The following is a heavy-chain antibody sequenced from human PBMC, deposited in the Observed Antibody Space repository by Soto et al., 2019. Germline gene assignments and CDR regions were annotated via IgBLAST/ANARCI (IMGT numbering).Heavy chain of an antibody. J-gene: IGHJ6*02. CDR1: GFTFSSYA. D-gene: IGHD3-9*01. CDR2: ISYDGSNK. CDR3: ARDSDYDILTGYYIKGPRGYYYYGMDV. Sequence: GGSLRLSCAASGFTFSSYAMHWVRQAPGKGLEWVAVISYDGSNKYYADSVKGRFTISRDNSKNTLYLQMNSLRAEDTAVYYCARDSDYDILTGYYIKGPRGYYYYGMDVWGQGTTVTVSS. V-gene: IGHV3-30-3*01.